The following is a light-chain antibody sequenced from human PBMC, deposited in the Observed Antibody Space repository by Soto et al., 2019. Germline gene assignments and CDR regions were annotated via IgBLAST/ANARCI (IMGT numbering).Light chain of an antibody. J-gene: IGKJ4*01. V-gene: IGKV4-1*01. Sequence: IVMNHCRGPRAVSMGERATINGKSSQSVLHSSNKKNYISWYQQKPGQPPKVLIYWASTRESGVPDRFSGSGSGTDCNLTISSLQAEDVAVYFCQQYSSTPLTFGGGTKV. CDR2: WAS. CDR1: QSVLHSSNKKNY. CDR3: QQYSSTPLT.